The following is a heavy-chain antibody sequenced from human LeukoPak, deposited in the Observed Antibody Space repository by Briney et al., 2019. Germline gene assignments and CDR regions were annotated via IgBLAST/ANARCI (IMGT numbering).Heavy chain of an antibody. CDR1: GYTFTYRY. J-gene: IGHJ4*02. CDR2: ITPFNGNT. V-gene: IGHV1-45*02. CDR3: ARGLSGYASSLGY. D-gene: IGHD6-6*01. Sequence: ASVKVSCKASGYTFTYRYLHWVRQAPGQALEWMGWITPFNGNTNYAQKFQDRVTITRDRSMSTAYMELSSLRSDDTAVYYCARGLSGYASSLGYWGQGTLVTVSA.